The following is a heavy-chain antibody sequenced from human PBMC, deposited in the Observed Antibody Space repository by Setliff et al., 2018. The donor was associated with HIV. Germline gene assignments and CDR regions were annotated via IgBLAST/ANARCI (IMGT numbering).Heavy chain of an antibody. J-gene: IGHJ4*02. V-gene: IGHV3-30-3*01. CDR1: GLTFSSYA. CDR3: ARDLPTFSGWLY. D-gene: IGHD6-19*01. Sequence: SGGSLRLSCAASGLTFSSYAMHWVRQAPGKGLEWVAVISYDGSNKYYADSVKGRFTISRDNSKNTLYLQMNSLRAEDTAVYYCARDLPTFSGWLYWGQGTLVTVSS. CDR2: ISYDGSNK.